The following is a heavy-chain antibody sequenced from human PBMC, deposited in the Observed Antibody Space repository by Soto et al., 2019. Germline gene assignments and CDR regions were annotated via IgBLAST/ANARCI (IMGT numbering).Heavy chain of an antibody. D-gene: IGHD3-3*01. CDR3: ARFQTLFGIITVFDY. Sequence: QVQLQESGPGLVKPSQTLSLTCNVSGGSINSAGYYWSWIRQHPGKGLEWIGYIYYSGRTYYNPSLKSRVSISVDTSKSQFSLMLSSVTAADTAVYYCARFQTLFGIITVFDYWGQGTLVTVSS. CDR1: GGSINSAGYY. J-gene: IGHJ4*02. V-gene: IGHV4-31*03. CDR2: IYYSGRT.